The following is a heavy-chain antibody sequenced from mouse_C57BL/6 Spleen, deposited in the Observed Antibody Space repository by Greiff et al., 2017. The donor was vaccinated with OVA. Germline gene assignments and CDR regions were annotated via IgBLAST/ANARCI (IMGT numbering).Heavy chain of an antibody. CDR1: GYTFTDYY. V-gene: IGHV1-76*01. CDR2: IYPGSGNT. CDR3: ARWLLPLYAMDY. Sequence: VQLVESGAELVRPGASVKLSCKASGYTFTDYYINWVKQRPGQGLEWIARIYPGSGNTYYNEKFKGKATLTAEKSSSTAYMQLSSLTSEDSAVYFCARWLLPLYAMDYWGQGTSVTVSS. D-gene: IGHD2-3*01. J-gene: IGHJ4*01.